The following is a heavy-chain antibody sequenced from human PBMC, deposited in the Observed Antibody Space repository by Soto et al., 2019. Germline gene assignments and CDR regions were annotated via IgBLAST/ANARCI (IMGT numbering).Heavy chain of an antibody. CDR3: ARGGWVAGSKYYYYYGMDV. CDR1: GGSFSGYY. Sequence: SETLSLTCAVYGGSFSGYYWSWIRQPPGKGLEWVGEINHSGSTNYNPSLKSRVTISVDTSKNQFSLKLSSVTAADTAVYYCARGGWVAGSKYYYYYGMDVWGQGTTVTVSS. V-gene: IGHV4-34*01. CDR2: INHSGST. D-gene: IGHD6-19*01. J-gene: IGHJ6*02.